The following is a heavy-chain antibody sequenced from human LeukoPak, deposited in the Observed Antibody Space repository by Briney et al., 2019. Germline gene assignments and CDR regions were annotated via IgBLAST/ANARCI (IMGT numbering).Heavy chain of an antibody. V-gene: IGHV1-69*02. J-gene: IGHJ4*02. D-gene: IGHD4-11*01. CDR1: GGTFSSYT. CDR2: IIPILGIA. CDR3: ARGDRTVGFDY. Sequence: GASVKVSCKASGGTFSSYTISWVRQAPGQGLEWIGRIIPILGIANYAQKFQGRVTITADKSTSTAYMELSSLRSEDTAVYYCARGDRTVGFDYWGQGTLVTVSS.